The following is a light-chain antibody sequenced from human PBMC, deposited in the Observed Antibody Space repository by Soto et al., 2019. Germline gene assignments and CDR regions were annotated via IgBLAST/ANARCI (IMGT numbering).Light chain of an antibody. CDR2: EAS. CDR3: QHYGSSPGLT. Sequence: EIVLTQSPATLSLSPGEGATLSCRASQSVSTHLAWYQHKPGQAPRLLIYEASKRATGIPARFSGSGSGTDFTLTISSLEPEDSAVYYCQHYGSSPGLTLGGGTKVDIK. J-gene: IGKJ4*01. CDR1: QSVSTH. V-gene: IGKV3-11*01.